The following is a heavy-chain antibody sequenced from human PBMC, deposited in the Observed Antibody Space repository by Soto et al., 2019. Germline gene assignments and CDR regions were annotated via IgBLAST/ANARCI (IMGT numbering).Heavy chain of an antibody. CDR3: AKPMSTISHYFDY. Sequence: PGGSLRLSCAASGFTLSSYGMHWVRQAPGKGLEWVAVISYDGSNKYYADSVKGRFTISRDNSKNTLYLQMNSLRAEDTAVYYCAKPMSTISHYFDYWGQGT. CDR1: GFTLSSYG. J-gene: IGHJ4*02. CDR2: ISYDGSNK. D-gene: IGHD3-9*01. V-gene: IGHV3-30*18.